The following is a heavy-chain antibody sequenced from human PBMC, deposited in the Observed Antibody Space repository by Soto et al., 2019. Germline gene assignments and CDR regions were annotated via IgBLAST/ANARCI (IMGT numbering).Heavy chain of an antibody. D-gene: IGHD4-17*01. CDR2: IIPIFGTA. Sequence: QVQLVQSGAEVKKPGSSVKVSCKASGGTFSSYAISWVRQAPGQGLEWMGGIIPIFGTANYAQKFQGRVTMPADESTRKAYMELSSLRSEDTAVYYCARALPDYGDSLRAFDIWGQGTIVTVSS. V-gene: IGHV1-69*01. J-gene: IGHJ3*02. CDR1: GGTFSSYA. CDR3: ARALPDYGDSLRAFDI.